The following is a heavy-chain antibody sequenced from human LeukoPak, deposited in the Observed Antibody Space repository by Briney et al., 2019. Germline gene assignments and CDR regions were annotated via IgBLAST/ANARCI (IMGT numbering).Heavy chain of an antibody. J-gene: IGHJ4*02. D-gene: IGHD6-13*01. CDR1: GVTFSSYA. V-gene: IGHV3-23*01. CDR3: AKYSSSWYVDYFDY. Sequence: GGSLRLSCAASGVTFSSYAMSWVRQAPGKGLEWVSAISGSGGSTYYAASVKGRFTISRDNSKNTLYLQMNSLRAEDTAVYYCAKYSSSWYVDYFDYWGQGTLVTVSS. CDR2: ISGSGGST.